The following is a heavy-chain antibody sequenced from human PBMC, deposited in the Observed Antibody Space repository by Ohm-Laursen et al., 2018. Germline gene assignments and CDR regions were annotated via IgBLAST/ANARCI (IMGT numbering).Heavy chain of an antibody. CDR1: GGSISSYY. J-gene: IGHJ4*02. CDR3: AGDALAVDY. CDR2: ISYSGTA. Sequence: GTLSLTCTVSGGSISSYYWNWIRQPPGKGLEWIGCISYSGTANYNPSLKSRVTISVDTSKNQFSLKLSSVTAADTAVYYCAGDALAVDYWGQGTLVTISS. V-gene: IGHV4-59*01.